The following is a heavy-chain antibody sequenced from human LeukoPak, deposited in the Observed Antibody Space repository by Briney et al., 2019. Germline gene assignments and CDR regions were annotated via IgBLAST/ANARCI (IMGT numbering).Heavy chain of an antibody. D-gene: IGHD3-16*01. CDR3: ARGGVEYFQH. CDR2: INHSGST. Sequence: PSETLSLTCAVYGGSFSGYYWSWIRQSPGKGLEWIGEINHSGSTNYNPSLKSRVTISVDTSKNQFSLKLSSVTAADTAVYYCARGGVEYFQHWGQGTLVTVSS. CDR1: GGSFSGYY. V-gene: IGHV4-34*01. J-gene: IGHJ1*01.